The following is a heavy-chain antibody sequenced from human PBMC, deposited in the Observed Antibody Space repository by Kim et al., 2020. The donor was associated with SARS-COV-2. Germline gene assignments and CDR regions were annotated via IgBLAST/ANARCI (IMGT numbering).Heavy chain of an antibody. J-gene: IGHJ3*02. CDR2: IIPIFGTA. D-gene: IGHD3-22*01. Sequence: SVMVSCKASGGTFSSYAISWVRQAPGQGLEWMGGIIPIFGTANYAQKFQGRVTITADESTSTAYMELSSLRSEDTAVYYCASYYYDSSGYYYVENAFDIWGQGTMVTVSS. V-gene: IGHV1-69*13. CDR3: ASYYYDSSGYYYVENAFDI. CDR1: GGTFSSYA.